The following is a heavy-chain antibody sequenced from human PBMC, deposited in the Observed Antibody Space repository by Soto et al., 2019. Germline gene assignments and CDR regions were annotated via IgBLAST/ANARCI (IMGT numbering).Heavy chain of an antibody. CDR3: ARLARRIVVVISYYFDY. D-gene: IGHD3-22*01. CDR2: INHSGST. V-gene: IGHV4-34*01. J-gene: IGHJ4*02. Sequence: SETLSLTCAVYGGSFSGYYWSWIRQPPGKGLEWIGEINHSGSTNYNPSLKSRVTISVDTSKNQFSLKLSSVTAADTAVYYCARLARRIVVVISYYFDYWGQGTLVTVS. CDR1: GGSFSGYY.